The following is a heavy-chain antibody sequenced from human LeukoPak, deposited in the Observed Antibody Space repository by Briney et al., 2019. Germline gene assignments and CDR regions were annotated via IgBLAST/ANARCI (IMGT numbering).Heavy chain of an antibody. V-gene: IGHV3-7*01. J-gene: IGHJ4*02. CDR3: VGCAGGSCYFDY. Sequence: GGSLRLSCAASGFTFSSYWMSWVRQAPGKGLEWVANIKEDGSKKNYMDSVKGRFTISRDNAKNSVYLQMSSLRAEDTAVYYCVGCAGGSCYFDYWGQGTLVTVSS. CDR1: GFTFSSYW. CDR2: IKEDGSKK. D-gene: IGHD3-16*01.